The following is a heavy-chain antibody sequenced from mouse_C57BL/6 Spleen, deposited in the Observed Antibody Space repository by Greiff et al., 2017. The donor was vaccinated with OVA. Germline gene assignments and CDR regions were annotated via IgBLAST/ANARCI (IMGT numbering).Heavy chain of an antibody. Sequence: QVQLQQSGAELVRPGTSVKVSCKASGYAFTNYLIEWVKQRPGQGLEWIGVINPGSGGTNYNEKFKGKATLTADKSSSTAYMQLSSLTSEDSAVYFCARRGLGRGGCDYWGQGTTLTVSS. J-gene: IGHJ2*01. D-gene: IGHD4-1*01. CDR2: INPGSGGT. CDR1: GYAFTNYL. CDR3: ARRGLGRGGCDY. V-gene: IGHV1-54*01.